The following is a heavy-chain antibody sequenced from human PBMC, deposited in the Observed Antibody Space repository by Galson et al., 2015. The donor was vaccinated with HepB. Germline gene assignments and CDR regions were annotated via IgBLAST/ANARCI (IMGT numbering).Heavy chain of an antibody. CDR3: ARDLLMRAIFGVVIGGFDP. D-gene: IGHD3-3*01. CDR2: INPSGGST. V-gene: IGHV1-46*01. J-gene: IGHJ5*02. Sequence: SVKVSCKASGGTFSSYAISWVRQAPGQGLEWMGIINPSGGSTSYAQKFQGRVTMTRDTSTSTVYMELSSLRSEDTAVYYCARDLLMRAIFGVVIGGFDPWGQGTLVTVSS. CDR1: GGTFSSYA.